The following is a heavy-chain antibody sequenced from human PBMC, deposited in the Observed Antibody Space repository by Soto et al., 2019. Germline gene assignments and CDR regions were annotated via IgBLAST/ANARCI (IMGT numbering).Heavy chain of an antibody. Sequence: ESLKISCEASGYSVTTYWIAWVRQMPGKGLEWMGIIYPGDSETRHSPSFQGQVTISADKSISTAYLQWSSLKASDTAMYYWARLGYTSGYFDIWGQGTMVTVSS. D-gene: IGHD6-19*01. J-gene: IGHJ3*02. V-gene: IGHV5-51*01. CDR1: GYSVTTYW. CDR2: IYPGDSET. CDR3: ARLGYTSGYFDI.